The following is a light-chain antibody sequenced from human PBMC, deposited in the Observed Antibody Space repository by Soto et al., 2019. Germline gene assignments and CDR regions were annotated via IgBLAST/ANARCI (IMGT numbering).Light chain of an antibody. CDR1: SSNVGSNT. Sequence: QSALTQPPSASGTPGQRVTISCSGSSSNVGSNTVNWYQLLPGTAPKLLIYSNNQRPSGVPDRFSGSKSGTSASLAISGLQSEDEADYYCAAWDDSLNGRYVFGTGTKVTVL. J-gene: IGLJ1*01. CDR2: SNN. CDR3: AAWDDSLNGRYV. V-gene: IGLV1-44*01.